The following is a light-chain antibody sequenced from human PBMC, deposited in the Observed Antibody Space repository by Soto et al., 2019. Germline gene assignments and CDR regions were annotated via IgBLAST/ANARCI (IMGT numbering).Light chain of an antibody. Sequence: EIVMTQSPATLSVPPGERATLSCRASQSVGSNLAWYQQKPGQAPRLLIYGASTRATGIPARFSGSGSGTEFPLTNSSLQSEDFAIYLCQQYNNWPPDRTFGQGTKVEIK. J-gene: IGKJ1*01. CDR1: QSVGSN. V-gene: IGKV3-15*01. CDR3: QQYNNWPPDRT. CDR2: GAS.